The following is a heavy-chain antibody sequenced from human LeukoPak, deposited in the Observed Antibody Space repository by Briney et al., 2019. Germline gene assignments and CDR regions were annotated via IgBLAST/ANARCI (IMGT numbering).Heavy chain of an antibody. CDR1: GFTVSSNY. D-gene: IGHD6-19*01. V-gene: IGHV3-23*01. Sequence: GGSLRLSCAASGFTVSSNYMSWVRQAPGKGLEWVSAISGSGGSTYYADSVKGRFTISRDNSKNTLYLQMNSLRAEDTAVYYCAKGSGYSSGSHIFDYWGQGTLVTVSS. CDR2: ISGSGGST. CDR3: AKGSGYSSGSHIFDY. J-gene: IGHJ4*02.